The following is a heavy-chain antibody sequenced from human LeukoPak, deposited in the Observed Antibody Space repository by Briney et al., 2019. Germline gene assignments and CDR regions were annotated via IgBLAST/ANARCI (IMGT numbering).Heavy chain of an antibody. CDR2: IKEDGSEK. CDR1: GFTFSNYW. D-gene: IGHD3-16*01. V-gene: IGHV3-7*05. Sequence: GGSLRLPCAASGFTFSNYWMSWVRQAPGKGLEWVANIKEDGSEKHYVDSLKGRFTISRDNTKNSLYLEVNSLRAEDTAVYYCGRIAYGNYVWGQGALVTVSS. J-gene: IGHJ4*02. CDR3: GRIAYGNYV.